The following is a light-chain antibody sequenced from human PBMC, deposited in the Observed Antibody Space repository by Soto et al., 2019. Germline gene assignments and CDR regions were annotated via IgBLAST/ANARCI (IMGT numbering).Light chain of an antibody. CDR1: KSVSSSY. V-gene: IGKV3-20*01. Sequence: EILLTQSPGTLSLSPGERATLSCRASKSVSSSYLAWYQQKPGQAPRLLIDGASSRATGIPDRFSGSGSGTDFTLTISRMEPEYFAVYYCQQYSSSPQWSCGQGTKEEIK. J-gene: IGKJ1*01. CDR2: GAS. CDR3: QQYSSSPQWS.